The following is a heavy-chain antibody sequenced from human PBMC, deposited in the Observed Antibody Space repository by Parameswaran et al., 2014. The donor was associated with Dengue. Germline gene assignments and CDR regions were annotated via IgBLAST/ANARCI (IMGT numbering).Heavy chain of an antibody. CDR3: ASAPYDFWSGYVPFDY. J-gene: IGHJ4*02. V-gene: IGHV6-1*01. CDR2: TYYRSKWYN. D-gene: IGHD3-3*01. Sequence: WIRQSPSRGLEWLGRTYYRSKWYNDYAVSVKSRITINPDTSKNQFSLKLSSVTAADTAVYYCASAPYDFWSGYVPFDYWGQGTLVTVSS.